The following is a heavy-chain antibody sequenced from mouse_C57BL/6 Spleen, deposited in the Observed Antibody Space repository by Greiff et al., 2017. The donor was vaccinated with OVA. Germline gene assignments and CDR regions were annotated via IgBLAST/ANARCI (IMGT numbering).Heavy chain of an antibody. CDR2: IWSGGST. V-gene: IGHV2-2*01. D-gene: IGHD3-1*01. J-gene: IGHJ2*01. CDR1: GFSLTSYG. Sequence: QVQLKQSGPGLVQPSQSLSITCTVSGFSLTSYGVHWVRQSPGKGLEWLGVIWSGGSTDYTAAFISRLSISKDNSKSQVFFKMNSLQADDTAIYYCARNRGLTRDYFDYWGQGTTLTVSS. CDR3: ARNRGLTRDYFDY.